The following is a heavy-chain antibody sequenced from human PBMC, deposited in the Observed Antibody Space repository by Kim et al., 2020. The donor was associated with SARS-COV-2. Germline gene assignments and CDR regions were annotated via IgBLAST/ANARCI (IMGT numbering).Heavy chain of an antibody. J-gene: IGHJ4*01. CDR2: ISASGVA. D-gene: IGHD6-6*01. CDR1: GFTFSNYA. CDR3: AKEKQPVVRGRLFYFDF. V-gene: IGHV3-23*01. Sequence: GGSLRLSCAASGFTFSNYAMTWVRQAPGKGLQWVSAISASGVAYYADSVKGRFTISRDNSKNTLFLQMNSLRAEDAAVYYCAKEKQPVVRGRLFYFDFWG.